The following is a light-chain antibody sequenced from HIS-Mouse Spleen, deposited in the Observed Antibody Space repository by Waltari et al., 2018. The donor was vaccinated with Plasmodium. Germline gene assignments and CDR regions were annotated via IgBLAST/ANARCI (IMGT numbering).Light chain of an antibody. Sequence: DIVMTQSPDSLAVSLDERATINCKSSQSVLYSSNNKNYLAWYQQKPGQPPKLLIYWASTRESGVPDRFSGSGSGTDFTLTSSSLQAEDVAVYYCQQYYSTPWTFGQGTKVEIK. J-gene: IGKJ1*01. CDR2: WAS. V-gene: IGKV4-1*01. CDR1: QSVLYSSNNKNY. CDR3: QQYYSTPWT.